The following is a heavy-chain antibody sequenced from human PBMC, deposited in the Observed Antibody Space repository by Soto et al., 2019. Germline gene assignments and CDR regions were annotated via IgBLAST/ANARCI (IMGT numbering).Heavy chain of an antibody. D-gene: IGHD3-3*01. CDR2: ISYDGSNK. V-gene: IGHV3-30*18. CDR3: AKGEYPTIFGATEGDAFDI. CDR1: GFTFSSYG. Sequence: QVQLVESGGGVVQPGRSLRLSCAASGFTFSSYGMHWVRQAPGKGLEWVAVISYDGSNKYYADSVKGRFTISRDNSKNTLYLQMNSLRAEDTAVYYCAKGEYPTIFGATEGDAFDIWGQGTMVTVSS. J-gene: IGHJ3*02.